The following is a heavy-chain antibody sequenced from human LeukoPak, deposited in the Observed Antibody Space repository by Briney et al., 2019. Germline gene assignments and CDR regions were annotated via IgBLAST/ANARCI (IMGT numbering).Heavy chain of an antibody. J-gene: IGHJ3*01. CDR3: AKDRGGGSQLGDAYDV. V-gene: IGHV3-9*01. D-gene: IGHD5-24*01. CDR1: GFPFDEHA. CDR2: ISYSSETI. Sequence: GGSLRLSCAASGFPFDEHAMHWVRQAPGKGLEWVSGISYSSETIGYVDSVKGRFTISRDNVRKSLYLQMNCLRIEDTALYYCAKDRGGGSQLGDAYDVWGQGTMVSVSS.